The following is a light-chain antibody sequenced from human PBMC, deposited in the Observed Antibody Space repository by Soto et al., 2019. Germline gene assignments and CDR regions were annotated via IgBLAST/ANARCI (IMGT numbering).Light chain of an antibody. CDR3: QQTTSFPLT. CDR2: TAS. CDR1: QGVSTW. Sequence: DLQMTQSPSSVSASVGDRVTITCRASQGVSTWLAWYQQKPGKAPNLLIYTASSLQSGVPSRFSGSGSGTDFTLTISTLQPEDFATDYCQQTTSFPLTFGVGTKVDI. V-gene: IGKV1D-12*01. J-gene: IGKJ4*01.